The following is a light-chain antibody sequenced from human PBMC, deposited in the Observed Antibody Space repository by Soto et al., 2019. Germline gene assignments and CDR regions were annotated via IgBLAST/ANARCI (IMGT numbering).Light chain of an antibody. Sequence: DIQMTQSPSSLSASVVDRVTITCRASQSISDSLNWYQHKPGTAPKLLIYAASSLQSGVPSRFSGGGSGTDFTLTISSLQPEDFVTYFCQQSFSFPATFGGGTKVEIK. J-gene: IGKJ4*01. CDR3: QQSFSFPAT. CDR1: QSISDS. V-gene: IGKV1-39*01. CDR2: AAS.